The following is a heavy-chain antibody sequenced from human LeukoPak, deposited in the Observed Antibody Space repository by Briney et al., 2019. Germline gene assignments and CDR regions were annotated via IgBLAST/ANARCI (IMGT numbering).Heavy chain of an antibody. D-gene: IGHD2-21*01. Sequence: PGGSLRLSCTASGFTFGDYAMSWFRQAPGKGLEWVAQIKVDGSEKYYVDSVRGRFTISRDNAKNSLDLQMNTLRVEDTAVYYCVRDATRGGDLDHWGQGTLVTVSS. CDR1: GFTFGDYA. CDR2: IKVDGSEK. CDR3: VRDATRGGDLDH. V-gene: IGHV3-7*01. J-gene: IGHJ5*02.